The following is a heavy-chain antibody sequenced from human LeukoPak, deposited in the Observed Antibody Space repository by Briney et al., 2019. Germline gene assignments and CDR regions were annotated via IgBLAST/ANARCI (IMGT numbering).Heavy chain of an antibody. V-gene: IGHV3-30*02. J-gene: IGHJ6*02. Sequence: GGSLRLSCAASGFTFSSYGMHWVRQAPGKGLEWVAFIRYDGGNKYYPDSVKGRFTISRDNTKNTLYLQMNSLRAADTAMYYCAKSKQQLVDYYYYGMDVWGQGTTVTVSS. CDR2: IRYDGGNK. D-gene: IGHD6-13*01. CDR1: GFTFSSYG. CDR3: AKSKQQLVDYYYYGMDV.